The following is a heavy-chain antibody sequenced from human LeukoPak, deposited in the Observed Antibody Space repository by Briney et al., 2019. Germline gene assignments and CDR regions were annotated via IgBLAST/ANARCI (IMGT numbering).Heavy chain of an antibody. D-gene: IGHD2-15*01. V-gene: IGHV1-24*01. CDR1: GYTLTELS. Sequence: ASVKVSCKVSGYTLTELSMHWVRQAPGKGLEWMGGFDPEDGETIYAQKFQGRVTMTGDTSTDTAYMELSSLRSEDTAVYYCATQTQRYCSGGSCLDYWGRGTLVTVSS. CDR2: FDPEDGET. CDR3: ATQTQRYCSGGSCLDY. J-gene: IGHJ4*02.